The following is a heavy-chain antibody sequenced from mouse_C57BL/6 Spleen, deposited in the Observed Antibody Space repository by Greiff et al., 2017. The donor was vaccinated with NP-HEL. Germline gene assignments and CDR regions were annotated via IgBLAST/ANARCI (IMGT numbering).Heavy chain of an antibody. V-gene: IGHV1-15*01. D-gene: IGHD4-1*01. J-gene: IGHJ4*01. Sequence: VKLVESGAELVRPGASVTLSCKASGYTFTDYEMHWVKQTPVHGLEWIGAIDPETGGTAYNQKFKGKAILTADKSSSTAYMELRSLTSEDSAVYYCTRYRGDWEDYYAMDYWGQGTSVTVSS. CDR2: IDPETGGT. CDR3: TRYRGDWEDYYAMDY. CDR1: GYTFTDYE.